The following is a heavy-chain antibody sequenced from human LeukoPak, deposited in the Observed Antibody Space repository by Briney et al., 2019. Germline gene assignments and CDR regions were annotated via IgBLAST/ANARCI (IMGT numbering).Heavy chain of an antibody. CDR1: GYTFTGHG. D-gene: IGHD3-22*01. Sequence: ASVKVSCKASGYTFTGHGISWVRHAPGQGLEWMGWISVYNGNTNYAQKLQGRVTMTTDTSTSTAYMELRSLRSDDTAVYYCGRADQNQWLYFDYWGQGTLVTVSP. CDR2: ISVYNGNT. J-gene: IGHJ4*02. CDR3: GRADQNQWLYFDY. V-gene: IGHV1-18*01.